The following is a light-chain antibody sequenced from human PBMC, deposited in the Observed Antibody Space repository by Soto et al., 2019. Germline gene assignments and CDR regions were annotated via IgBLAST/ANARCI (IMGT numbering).Light chain of an antibody. CDR3: QQYGSSPWT. CDR2: GAS. J-gene: IGKJ1*01. V-gene: IGKV3-20*01. Sequence: EIELTQSPGTLSLSPGERATLSCRASQSVSSSFLAWYQQKPGQAPRLLIYGASSRATGIPDRFSGSGSGTDFTLTISRLEPEDFAVYYCQQYGSSPWTFGQGTKVEFK. CDR1: QSVSSSF.